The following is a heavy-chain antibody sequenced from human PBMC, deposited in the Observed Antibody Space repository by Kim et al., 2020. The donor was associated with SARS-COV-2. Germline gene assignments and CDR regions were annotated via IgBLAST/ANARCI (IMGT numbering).Heavy chain of an antibody. CDR1: GFTFSSYA. V-gene: IGHV3-64D*06. D-gene: IGHD3-22*01. CDR3: VKDRAYYYDSSGEFDY. J-gene: IGHJ4*02. CDR2: ISSNGGST. Sequence: GGSLRLSCSASGFTFSSYAMHWVRQAPGKGLEYVSAISSNGGSTYYADSVKGRFTISRDNSKNTLYLQMSSLRAEDTAVYYCVKDRAYYYDSSGEFDYWGQGTLVTVSS.